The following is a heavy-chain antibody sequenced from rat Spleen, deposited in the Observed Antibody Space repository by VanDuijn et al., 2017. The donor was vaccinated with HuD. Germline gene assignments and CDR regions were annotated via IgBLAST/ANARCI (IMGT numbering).Heavy chain of an antibody. Sequence: EVQLVESGGGFVQPGRSMKLSCAASGFTLSNFYMAWVRQAPTKGLEWVASISTAGGKTYYRDSVKGRFTISRNTAKNTQYLQMNSLRSEDTATYYCARHGAYYDGSYYSFDYWGQGVMVTVSS. CDR1: GFTLSNFY. CDR2: ISTAGGKT. J-gene: IGHJ2*01. V-gene: IGHV5-25*01. CDR3: ARHGAYYDGSYYSFDY. D-gene: IGHD1-12*02.